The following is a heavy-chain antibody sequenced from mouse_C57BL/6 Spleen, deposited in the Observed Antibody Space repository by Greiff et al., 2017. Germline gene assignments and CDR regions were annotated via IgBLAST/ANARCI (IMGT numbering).Heavy chain of an antibody. V-gene: IGHV5-6*01. Sequence: EVQLVESGGDLVKPGGSLKLSCAASGFTFSSYGMSWVRQTPDKRLEWVATISSGGSYTYYPDSVKGRFTISRDNAKNTLYLQMSSLKSEDTAMYYCAREGDYSNYFDYWGQGTTLTVSS. D-gene: IGHD2-5*01. CDR3: AREGDYSNYFDY. CDR2: ISSGGSYT. J-gene: IGHJ2*01. CDR1: GFTFSSYG.